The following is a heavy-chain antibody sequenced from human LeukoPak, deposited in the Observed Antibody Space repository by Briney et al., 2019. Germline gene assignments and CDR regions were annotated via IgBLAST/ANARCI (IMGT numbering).Heavy chain of an antibody. V-gene: IGHV4-31*03. CDR3: AGGGNRFGGFYFDY. CDR1: ADSLSSGGHY. J-gene: IGHJ4*02. Sequence: SSETLSLTCTVSADSLSSGGHYWAWIRQFPGKGLESIGFIHHSGRSRHNPSLKDRVAISVDTSRKQFALKLSSVTAADTAMYYCAGGGNRFGGFYFDYWGQGIQVIVSS. CDR2: IHHSGRS. D-gene: IGHD3-10*01.